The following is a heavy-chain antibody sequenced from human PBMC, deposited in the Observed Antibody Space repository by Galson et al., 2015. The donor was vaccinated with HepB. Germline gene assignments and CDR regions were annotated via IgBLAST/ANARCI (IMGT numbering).Heavy chain of an antibody. D-gene: IGHD3-22*01. J-gene: IGHJ4*02. CDR3: ARKYDSSGYFDY. V-gene: IGHV3-23*01. Sequence: SLRLSCAASGFTFSGYAMGWVRQAPGKGLEWVSTISGSGGTSHYADSVKGRFTISSDNSKNTLYLQMNSLRAEDTAVYYCARKYDSSGYFDYWGQGTLVTVSS. CDR1: GFTFSGYA. CDR2: ISGSGGTS.